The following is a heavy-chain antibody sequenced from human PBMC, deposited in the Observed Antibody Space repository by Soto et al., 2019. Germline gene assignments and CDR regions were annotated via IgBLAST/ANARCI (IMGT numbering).Heavy chain of an antibody. Sequence: EVQLVESGGGLVKPGGSLRLSCAASGFTFSSYSMNWVRQAPGKGLEWVSSISSSSSYIYYADSVKGRFTISRDNAKNSQYLQMNGLRAEDTAVYYCARSLYYGSGSYHDAFDIWGQGTMVTVSS. CDR3: ARSLYYGSGSYHDAFDI. V-gene: IGHV3-21*01. CDR1: GFTFSSYS. CDR2: ISSSSSYI. D-gene: IGHD3-10*01. J-gene: IGHJ3*02.